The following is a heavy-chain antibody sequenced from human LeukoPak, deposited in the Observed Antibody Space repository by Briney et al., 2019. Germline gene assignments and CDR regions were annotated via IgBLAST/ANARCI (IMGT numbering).Heavy chain of an antibody. D-gene: IGHD3-10*01. CDR1: GGSFSGYY. V-gene: IGHV4-34*01. J-gene: IGHJ4*02. CDR2: INHSGST. CDR3: ARGLITMGY. Sequence: SETLSLTCAVYGGSFSGYYWSWIRQPPGKGLEWIGEINHSGSTNYNPSLTSRVTISVDTSKNQFSLKLSSVTAADTAVYYCARGLITMGYWGQGTLVTVSS.